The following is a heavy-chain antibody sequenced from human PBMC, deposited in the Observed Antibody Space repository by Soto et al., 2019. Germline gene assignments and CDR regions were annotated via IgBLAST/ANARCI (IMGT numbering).Heavy chain of an antibody. Sequence: ASVKVSCKTSGYTFTNHGVNWVRQAPGQGLEWMGWISAYNGDTDYAQKFQDRVTMTIDTSTNTVFMELRSLKSDDTAVYYCARDLDYSTSICAYWGQGTPVTVSS. CDR3: ARDLDYSTSICAY. J-gene: IGHJ4*02. D-gene: IGHD4-4*01. CDR2: ISAYNGDT. V-gene: IGHV1-18*04. CDR1: GYTFTNHG.